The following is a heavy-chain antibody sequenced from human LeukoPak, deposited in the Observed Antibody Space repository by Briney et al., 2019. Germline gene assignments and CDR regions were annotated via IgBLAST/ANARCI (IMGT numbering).Heavy chain of an antibody. V-gene: IGHV4-34*01. D-gene: IGHD2-21*02. CDR2: INHSGST. CDR1: GGSFSGYY. J-gene: IGHJ4*02. Sequence: SETLSLTCAVYGGSFSGYYWSWIRQPSGKGLEWIGEINHSGSTNYNPSLKSRVTISVDTSKNQFSLKLSSVTAADTAVYYCARRGVTGAFDYWGQGTLVTVSS. CDR3: ARRGVTGAFDY.